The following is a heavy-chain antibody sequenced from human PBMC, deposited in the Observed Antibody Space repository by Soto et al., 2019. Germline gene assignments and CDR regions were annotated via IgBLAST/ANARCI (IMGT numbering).Heavy chain of an antibody. Sequence: SETLSLTCTVSGGSISSYYWSWIRQPPGKGLEWIGYIYYSGSTNYNPSLKSRVTISVDTSKNQFSLKLSSVTAADTAVYYCAGHNTGTGLWWIDPWGQGTLVTVSS. J-gene: IGHJ5*02. CDR1: GGSISSYY. CDR3: AGHNTGTGLWWIDP. V-gene: IGHV4-59*08. D-gene: IGHD5-18*01. CDR2: IYYSGST.